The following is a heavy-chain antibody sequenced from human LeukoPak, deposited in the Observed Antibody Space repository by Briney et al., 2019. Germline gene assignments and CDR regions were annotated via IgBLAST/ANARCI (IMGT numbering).Heavy chain of an antibody. V-gene: IGHV3-20*04. D-gene: IGHD3-3*01. CDR2: INWNGGST. J-gene: IGHJ4*02. CDR1: GFTFDDYG. CDR3: ARSTIFGVVRSYYFDY. Sequence: GGSLILSCAASGFTFDDYGMSWVRQAPGKGLEWVSGINWNGGSTGYADSVKGRFTISRDNAKNSLYLQMNSLRAEDTALYYCARSTIFGVVRSYYFDYWGQGTLVTVSS.